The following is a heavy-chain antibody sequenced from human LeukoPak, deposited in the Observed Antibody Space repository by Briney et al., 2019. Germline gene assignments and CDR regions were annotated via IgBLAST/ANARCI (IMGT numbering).Heavy chain of an antibody. Sequence: GASVKVSCKASGYSFTSYYMNWVRQAPGQGLEWMGIINPSGGSISNAQKFQGRVTMTRDMSTSTVYMELSSLRSEDTAVYYCARDVVVVVAATRVASWFDPWGQGTLVTVSS. V-gene: IGHV1-46*01. CDR1: GYSFTSYY. CDR2: INPSGGSI. J-gene: IGHJ5*02. D-gene: IGHD2-15*01. CDR3: ARDVVVVVAATRVASWFDP.